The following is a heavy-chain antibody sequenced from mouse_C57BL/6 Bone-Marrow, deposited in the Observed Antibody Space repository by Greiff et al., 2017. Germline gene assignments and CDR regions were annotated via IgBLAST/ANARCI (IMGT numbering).Heavy chain of an antibody. J-gene: IGHJ2*01. V-gene: IGHV1-55*01. CDR2: IDPGSGGT. CDR3: ASSTMVATTRYYLDY. Sequence: VQLQQPGAELVKPGASVKMSCKASGYTFTSYWINWVKQRPGQGLEWIGGIDPGSGGTNYNEKFKSKATLTVDTSSSTAYMQLSSLTSEDSAVYNRASSTMVATTRYYLDYWGQGTALTVPS. CDR1: GYTFTSYW. D-gene: IGHD2-1*01.